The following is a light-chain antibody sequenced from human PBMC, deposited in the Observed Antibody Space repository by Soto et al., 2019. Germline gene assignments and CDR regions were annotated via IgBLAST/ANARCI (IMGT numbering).Light chain of an antibody. CDR3: QQSSTPPWT. CDR2: SAS. CDR1: QTISIY. J-gene: IGKJ1*01. V-gene: IGKV1-39*01. Sequence: DIQMTQSPSSLSASVGDRVTITFRASQTISIYLNWYQQEPGKAPKLLIFSASTLQSGVPSRFSGSGSGTHFTLTITSLRPEDCATYSCQQSSTPPWTFGQGTKVNIK.